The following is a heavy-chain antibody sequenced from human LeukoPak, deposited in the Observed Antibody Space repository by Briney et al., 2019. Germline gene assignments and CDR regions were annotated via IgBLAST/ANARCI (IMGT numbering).Heavy chain of an antibody. CDR1: GFTFSSYA. V-gene: IGHV3-21*01. CDR3: ARLFGGGFGKYYFDY. D-gene: IGHD3-10*01. CDR2: ISSSSSYI. J-gene: IGHJ4*02. Sequence: GGSLRLSCAASGFTFSSYAVDWVRQAPGKGLEWVSSISSSSSYIYYADSVKGRFTISRDDAKNSLYLQMNSLRAEDTAVYYCARLFGGGFGKYYFDYWGQGTLVTVSS.